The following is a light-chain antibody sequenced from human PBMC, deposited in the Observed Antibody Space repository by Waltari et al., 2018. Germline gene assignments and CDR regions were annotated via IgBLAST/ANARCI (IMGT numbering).Light chain of an antibody. Sequence: EIVMTQSPATLSVSPGERATLSCRASQSVSSKLAWYQQKPGQAPRLLIYGASTRATAIPAGFSGSGSGTEFTLTISSLQSEDFAVYYCQQYSNWPYTFGQGTKLEIK. CDR1: QSVSSK. V-gene: IGKV3-15*01. CDR2: GAS. J-gene: IGKJ2*01. CDR3: QQYSNWPYT.